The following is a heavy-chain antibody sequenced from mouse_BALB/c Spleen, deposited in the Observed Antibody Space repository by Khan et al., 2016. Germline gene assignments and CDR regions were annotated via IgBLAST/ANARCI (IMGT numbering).Heavy chain of an antibody. CDR2: ILPGSGST. Sequence: QVQLKQSGAELMKPGASVKISCKATGYTFSSYWIEWVKQRPGHGLEWIGEILPGSGSTNYNEMFKGKATFTADTSSNTAYMQLSSLTSAEYAVYSYAWLRQLGVQVYFDDWGQGTTLTVSS. CDR3: AWLRQLGVQVYFDD. V-gene: IGHV1-9*01. J-gene: IGHJ2*01. D-gene: IGHD3-2*01. CDR1: GYTFSSYW.